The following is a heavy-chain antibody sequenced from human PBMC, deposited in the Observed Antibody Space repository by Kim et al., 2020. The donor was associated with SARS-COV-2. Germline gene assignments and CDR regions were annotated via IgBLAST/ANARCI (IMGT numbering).Heavy chain of an antibody. Sequence: ADAVKGRFTISRDNTKNTLYLQMNSLGAEDTAVYYGAKDPGGYYYYGMDVWGQGTTVTVSS. CDR3: AKDPGGYYYYGMDV. J-gene: IGHJ6*02. D-gene: IGHD2-15*01. V-gene: IGHV3-23*01.